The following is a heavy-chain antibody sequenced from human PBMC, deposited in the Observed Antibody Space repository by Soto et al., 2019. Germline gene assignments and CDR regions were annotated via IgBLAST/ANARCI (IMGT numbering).Heavy chain of an antibody. CDR2: IYPGDSDT. CDR3: ARLDTRDPDYYYYGMDV. V-gene: IGHV5-51*01. CDR1: GYSFTSYW. J-gene: IGHJ6*02. D-gene: IGHD3-3*01. Sequence: GESLKISCKGSGYSFTSYWIGWVRQMPGKGLEWMGIIYPGDSDTRYSPSFQGQVTISADKSISTAYLQWSSLKASDTAMYYCARLDTRDPDYYYYGMDVWGQGTTVTVSS.